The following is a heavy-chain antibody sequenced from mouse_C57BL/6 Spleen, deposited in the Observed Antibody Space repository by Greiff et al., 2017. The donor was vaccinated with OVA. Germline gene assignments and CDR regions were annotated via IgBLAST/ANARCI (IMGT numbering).Heavy chain of an antibody. J-gene: IGHJ3*01. CDR3: ARNEEGDYGSSFWFAY. D-gene: IGHD1-1*01. V-gene: IGHV1-62-2*01. CDR2: FYPGSGSI. CDR1: GYTFTEYT. Sequence: VQLQQSGAELVKPGASVKLSCKASGYTFTEYTIHWVKQRSGQGLEWIGWFYPGSGSIKYNEKFKDKATLTADKSSSTVYMELSRLTSEDSAVYCGARNEEGDYGSSFWFAYWGQGTLGTVSA.